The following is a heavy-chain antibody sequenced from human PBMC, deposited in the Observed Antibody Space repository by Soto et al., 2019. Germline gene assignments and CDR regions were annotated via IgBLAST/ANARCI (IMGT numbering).Heavy chain of an antibody. V-gene: IGHV4-30-4*01. D-gene: IGHD3-22*01. Sequence: QVQLQESGPGLVKPSQTLSLTCTVSGGSISSGDYYWSWIRQPPGKGLEWIGYIYYSGNTYYNPSLKSRVSISEDTSKKKFSLKLSSVTAADTAVYYCARVDYYDSSGYPYWYFDLWGRGTLVTVSS. CDR1: GGSISSGDYY. CDR2: IYYSGNT. J-gene: IGHJ2*01. CDR3: ARVDYYDSSGYPYWYFDL.